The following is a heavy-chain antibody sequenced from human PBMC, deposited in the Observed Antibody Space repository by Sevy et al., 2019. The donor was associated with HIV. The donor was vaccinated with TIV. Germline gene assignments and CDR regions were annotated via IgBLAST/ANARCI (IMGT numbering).Heavy chain of an antibody. D-gene: IGHD2-15*01. J-gene: IGHJ4*02. Sequence: GESLKISCKGSGYSFTSYWIGWVRQMPGKGLEWMGIIYPGDSDTRYSPSFQGQVTISADKSISTAYLQWSSLKASDTGMYYCARHGGPKYGGNEIPFDYWGQGTLVTVSS. CDR1: GYSFTSYW. CDR3: ARHGGPKYGGNEIPFDY. V-gene: IGHV5-51*01. CDR2: IYPGDSDT.